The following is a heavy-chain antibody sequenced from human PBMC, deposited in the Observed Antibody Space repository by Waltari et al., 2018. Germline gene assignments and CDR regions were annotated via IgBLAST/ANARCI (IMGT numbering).Heavy chain of an antibody. D-gene: IGHD3-22*01. CDR2: INPNSGGT. CDR1: GYTFTGYY. CDR3: AREPMIVVGDAFDI. Sequence: QVQLVQSGAEVKKPGSSVKVSCKASGYTFTGYYMHWVRQAPGQGLEWMGRINPNSGGTNYAQKFQGRVTMTRDTSISTAYMELSRLRSDDTAVYYCAREPMIVVGDAFDIWGQGTMVTVSS. J-gene: IGHJ3*02. V-gene: IGHV1-2*06.